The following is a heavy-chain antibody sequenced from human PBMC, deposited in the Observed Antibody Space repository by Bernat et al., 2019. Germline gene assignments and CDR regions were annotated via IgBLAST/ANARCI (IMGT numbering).Heavy chain of an antibody. CDR3: ARDMSARRLDY. J-gene: IGHJ4*02. CDR1: GFTFSNAW. V-gene: IGHV3-33*08. CDR2: IWYDGSNQ. Sequence: VQLVESGGDLVKPGMSLRLSCAASGFTFSNAWMNWVRQAPGKGLEWVAVIWYDGSNQYYADSVMGRFTISRDNSKNTLYLQMNNLRDNDTAIYYCARDMSARRLDYWGQGVLVTVSS. D-gene: IGHD6-6*01.